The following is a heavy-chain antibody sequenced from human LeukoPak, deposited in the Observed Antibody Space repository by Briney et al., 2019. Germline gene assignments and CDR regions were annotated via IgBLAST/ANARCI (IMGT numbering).Heavy chain of an antibody. CDR3: ARGGEYSTSPDAFDL. CDR1: GFTFSYNN. Sequence: PGGSLRLSCAASGFTFSYNNMNWVRQAPGKGLEWVSSISRSSNYIYYADSVKGRFPISRDNAKNSLSLQMNSLRAEDTAVFYCARGGEYSTSPDAFDLWGQGTMVTVSS. J-gene: IGHJ3*01. D-gene: IGHD6-6*01. CDR2: ISRSSNYI. V-gene: IGHV3-21*01.